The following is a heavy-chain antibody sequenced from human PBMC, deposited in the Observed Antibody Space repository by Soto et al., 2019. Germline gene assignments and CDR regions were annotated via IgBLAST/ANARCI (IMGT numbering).Heavy chain of an antibody. Sequence: GGSLRLSCAASGFTFSSYAMHWVRQAPGKGLEWVAVISYDGSNKYYADSVKGRFTISRDNSKNTLYLQMNSLRAEDTAVYYCASDKDTAMVFGYWGQGTLVTVS. CDR1: GFTFSSYA. CDR2: ISYDGSNK. V-gene: IGHV3-30-3*01. D-gene: IGHD5-18*01. CDR3: ASDKDTAMVFGY. J-gene: IGHJ4*02.